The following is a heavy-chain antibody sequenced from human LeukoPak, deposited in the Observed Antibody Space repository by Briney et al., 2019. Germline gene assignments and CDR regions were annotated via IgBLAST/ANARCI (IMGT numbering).Heavy chain of an antibody. Sequence: SETLSLTCAVYGGSFSGYYWSWIRQPPGKGLEWIGEINHSGSTNYNPSLKSRVTISVDTSKNQFSLKLSSVTAADTAVYYCARHDILTGNYYFDCWGQGTLVTVSS. CDR1: GGSFSGYY. CDR3: ARHDILTGNYYFDC. CDR2: INHSGST. D-gene: IGHD3-9*01. V-gene: IGHV4-34*01. J-gene: IGHJ4*02.